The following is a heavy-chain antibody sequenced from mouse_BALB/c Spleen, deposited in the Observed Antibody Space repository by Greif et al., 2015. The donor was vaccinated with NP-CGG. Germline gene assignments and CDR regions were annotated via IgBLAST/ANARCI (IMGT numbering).Heavy chain of an antibody. Sequence: QVQLQQSGAELVRPGSSVKISCKASGYAFSSYWMNWVKQRPGQGLEWIGQIYPGDGDTNYDGKFKGKATLTADKSSSTAYMQLSSLTAEDSAVYFCARGRRQAFADWGQGTLVTVSA. J-gene: IGHJ3*01. D-gene: IGHD3-2*01. CDR3: ARGRRQAFAD. V-gene: IGHV1-80*01. CDR2: IYPGDGDT. CDR1: GYAFSSYW.